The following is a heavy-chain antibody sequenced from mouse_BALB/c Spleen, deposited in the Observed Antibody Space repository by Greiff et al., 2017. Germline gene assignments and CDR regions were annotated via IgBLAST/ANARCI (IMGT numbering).Heavy chain of an antibody. CDR3: ARGYYRYDSAY. J-gene: IGHJ3*01. V-gene: IGHV5-6-5*01. D-gene: IGHD2-14*01. Sequence: EVMLVESGGGLVKPGGSLKLSCAASGFTFRSYAMSWVRQTPEKRLEWVASISSGGSHYYPASVKGRFTISRDNSRNLLYLQMSSLRSEDTAMYYCARGYYRYDSAYWGQGTLVTVSA. CDR2: ISSGGSH. CDR1: GFTFRSYA.